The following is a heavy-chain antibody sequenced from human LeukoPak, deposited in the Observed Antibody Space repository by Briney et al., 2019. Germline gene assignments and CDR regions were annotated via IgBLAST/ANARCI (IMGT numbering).Heavy chain of an antibody. CDR2: TVYRSKWGN. Sequence: QALSLTCAISGDRVSSDTAAWNWIRQSPSRGLEWLGSTVYRSKWGNDYAVSVKSRMSINPDASKNHFSLQLNSVTPEDTAVYFCARGGQTSGGSFDHWGQGTLVTVSS. D-gene: IGHD6-19*01. CDR1: GDRVSSDTAA. CDR3: ARGGQTSGGSFDH. V-gene: IGHV6-1*01. J-gene: IGHJ4*02.